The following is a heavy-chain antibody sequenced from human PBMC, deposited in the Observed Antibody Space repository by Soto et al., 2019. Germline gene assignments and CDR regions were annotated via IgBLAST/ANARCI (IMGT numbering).Heavy chain of an antibody. J-gene: IGHJ5*02. Sequence: TSETLSLTCAVYGGSFSGYYWSWIRQPPGKGLEWIGEINHSGSTNYNPSLKSRVTISVDTSKTQFSLKLSSVTAEETAVYYWARSRAELKIFGVVIPHGWFDPWGQGTLVTVSS. CDR2: INHSGST. D-gene: IGHD3-3*01. CDR3: ARSRAELKIFGVVIPHGWFDP. CDR1: GGSFSGYY. V-gene: IGHV4-34*01.